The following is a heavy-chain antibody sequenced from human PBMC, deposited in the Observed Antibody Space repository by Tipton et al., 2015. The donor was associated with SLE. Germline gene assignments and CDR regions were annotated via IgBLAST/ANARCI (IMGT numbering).Heavy chain of an antibody. CDR2: IYYSGST. Sequence: TLSLTCTVSGGSISSYYWGWIRQPPGKGLEWIGSIYYSGSTYYNPSLKSRVTISVDTSKNQFSLRLSSVTAADTSVYYCARGKDYDFWSGYYRRDASDIWGQGTMVTVSS. CDR3: ARGKDYDFWSGYYRRDASDI. D-gene: IGHD3-3*01. J-gene: IGHJ3*02. CDR1: GGSISSYY. V-gene: IGHV4-39*07.